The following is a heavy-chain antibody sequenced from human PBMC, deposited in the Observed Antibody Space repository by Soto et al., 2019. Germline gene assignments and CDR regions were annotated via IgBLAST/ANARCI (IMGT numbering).Heavy chain of an antibody. D-gene: IGHD6-13*01. CDR1: GFTFSSYA. Sequence: PGGSLRLSCAASGFTFSSYAMSWVRQAPGKGLEWVSAISGSGGSTYYADSVKGRFTISRDNSKNTLYLQMNSLRAEDTAVYYCAKVFRRAAGILFGMDVWGQGTTVTVSS. CDR2: ISGSGGST. V-gene: IGHV3-23*01. J-gene: IGHJ6*02. CDR3: AKVFRRAAGILFGMDV.